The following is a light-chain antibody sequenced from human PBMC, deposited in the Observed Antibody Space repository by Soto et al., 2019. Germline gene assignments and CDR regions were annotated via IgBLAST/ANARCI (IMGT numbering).Light chain of an antibody. V-gene: IGKV1-5*03. J-gene: IGKJ1*01. Sequence: DIQMTQSPSTLSGSLGDRVTIXXRASQTISSWLAWYQQKPGQAPRVXIQRASRVERGVPSRFSGSGSDTEFTLTISSLQPDDFATYYCQQYNRYFKSFGQGTKVDIK. CDR1: QTISSW. CDR3: QQYNRYFKS. CDR2: RAS.